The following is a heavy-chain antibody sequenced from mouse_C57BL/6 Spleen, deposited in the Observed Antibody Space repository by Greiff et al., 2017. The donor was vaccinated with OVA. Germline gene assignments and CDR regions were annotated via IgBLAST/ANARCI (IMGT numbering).Heavy chain of an antibody. J-gene: IGHJ2*01. D-gene: IGHD1-1*01. CDR3: AGGSHYFDY. CDR1: GYTFTSYW. Sequence: QVQLQQPGAELVMPGASVKLSCKASGYTFTSYWMHWVKQRPGQGLEWIGEIDPSDSYTNYNQKFKGKSTLTVDKSSSTAYMQLSSLTSEDSAVYYCAGGSHYFDYWGQGTTLKVSS. CDR2: IDPSDSYT. V-gene: IGHV1-69*01.